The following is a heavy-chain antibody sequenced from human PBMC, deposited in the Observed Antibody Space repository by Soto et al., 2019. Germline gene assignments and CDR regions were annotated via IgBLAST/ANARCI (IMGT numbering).Heavy chain of an antibody. Sequence: GESLKISCKGSGYSFTSYWISWVRQMPGKGLEWMGRIDPSDSYTNYSPSFQGHVTISADKSISTAYLQWSSLKASDTAMYYCARPSRGYSYGSYGMDVWGQGTTVTVS. D-gene: IGHD5-18*01. CDR1: GYSFTSYW. CDR2: IDPSDSYT. J-gene: IGHJ6*02. CDR3: ARPSRGYSYGSYGMDV. V-gene: IGHV5-10-1*01.